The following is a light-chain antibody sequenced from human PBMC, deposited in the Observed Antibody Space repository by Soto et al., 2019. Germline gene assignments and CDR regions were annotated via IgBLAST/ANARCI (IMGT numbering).Light chain of an antibody. J-gene: IGKJ1*01. Sequence: DIQMTQSPSCLSASAGGRVTITCRARPGISDYLAWYQQRPGKVPKLLIYTASTLQSGVPSRFSGSGSGAEFTLTISSLQPEDVATYYCQKYNSAPWTFGQGTKVDIK. CDR2: TAS. V-gene: IGKV1-27*01. CDR1: PGISDY. CDR3: QKYNSAPWT.